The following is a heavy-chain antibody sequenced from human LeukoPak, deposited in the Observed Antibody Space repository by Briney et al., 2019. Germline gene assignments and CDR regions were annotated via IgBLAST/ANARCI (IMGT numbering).Heavy chain of an antibody. J-gene: IGHJ3*02. CDR1: GFTVSDNY. CDR3: AKHLRINTIVEDAFDI. V-gene: IGHV3-66*04. Sequence: PGGSLRLSCAASGFTVSDNYTNWVRQAPGKGLEWVSVIYRSGITYYADSVKGRFTISRDNAKNILYLQMNSLRVEDTAVYYCAKHLRINTIVEDAFDIWGQGTMVTVSS. CDR2: IYRSGIT. D-gene: IGHD3-22*01.